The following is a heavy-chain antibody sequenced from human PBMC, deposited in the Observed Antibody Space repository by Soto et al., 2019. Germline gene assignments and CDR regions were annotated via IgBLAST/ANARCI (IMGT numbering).Heavy chain of an antibody. CDR2: INPNSGGT. D-gene: IGHD2-21*01. CDR3: AREAVVPRADWFDP. V-gene: IGHV1-2*02. J-gene: IGHJ5*02. CDR1: GYTFTGYY. Sequence: ASVKVSCKASGYTFTGYYMHWVRQAPGQGLEWMGWINPNSGGTNYAQKFQGRVTMTRDTSISTAYMELSRLRSDDTAVYYCAREAVVPRADWFDPWCQGTLVTAPQ.